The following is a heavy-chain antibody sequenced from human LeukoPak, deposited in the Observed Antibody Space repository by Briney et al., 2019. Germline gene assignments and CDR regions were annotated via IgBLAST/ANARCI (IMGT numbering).Heavy chain of an antibody. CDR1: GGSISSSSYY. CDR3: ARHEQSDYGDYRYHY. J-gene: IGHJ4*02. Sequence: PSETLSLTCTVSGGSISSSSYYWGWIRQPPGKGLEWIGSIYYSGSTYYNPSLKSRVTISVDTSKNQFSLKLSSVTAADTAVYYCARHEQSDYGDYRYHYWGQGTLVTVSS. D-gene: IGHD4-17*01. V-gene: IGHV4-39*01. CDR2: IYYSGST.